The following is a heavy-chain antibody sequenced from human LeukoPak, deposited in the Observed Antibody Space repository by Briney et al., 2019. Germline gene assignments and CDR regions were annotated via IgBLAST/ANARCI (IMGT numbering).Heavy chain of an antibody. CDR3: ARSSGKTAAGPLSDY. V-gene: IGHV4-61*01. Sequence: SETLSLTGSVSGDSVSSGSYYWSWIRQPPGKGLEWIGYTYNSGTTKYNPSLKSRVTISVDTSKNQFSLKLSSVTAADMAIYYCARSSGKTAAGPLSDYWGQGTLVTVSS. J-gene: IGHJ4*02. CDR1: GDSVSSGSYY. D-gene: IGHD6-13*01. CDR2: TYNSGTT.